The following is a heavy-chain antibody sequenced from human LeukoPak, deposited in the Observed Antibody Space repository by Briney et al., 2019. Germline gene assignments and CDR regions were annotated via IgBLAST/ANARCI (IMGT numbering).Heavy chain of an antibody. CDR2: INSDGSIT. J-gene: IGHJ4*02. Sequence: GGSLRVSCEGSGFTFSSYWMHWVRQAPGKGLVWVARINSDGSITSYADSVKGRFTISRDNAKYSLYLQMNSLRAEDTAVYYCARGAAAGNADYWGQGTLVTVSS. D-gene: IGHD6-13*01. CDR1: GFTFSSYW. CDR3: ARGAAAGNADY. V-gene: IGHV3-74*01.